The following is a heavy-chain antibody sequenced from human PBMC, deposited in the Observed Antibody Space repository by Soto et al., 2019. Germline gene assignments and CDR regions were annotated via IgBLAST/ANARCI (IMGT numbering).Heavy chain of an antibody. CDR2: INSDGSST. CDR1: GFTFSSYW. J-gene: IGHJ5*02. D-gene: IGHD1-20*01. Sequence: GWSLRLSCAASGFTFSSYWMHWVRQAPGKGLVWVSRINSDGSSTSYADSVKGRFTISRDNAKNTLYLQMNSLRAEDTAVYYCARANWNDGAYWLEPWGEGTPVTVSS. CDR3: ARANWNDGAYWLEP. V-gene: IGHV3-74*01.